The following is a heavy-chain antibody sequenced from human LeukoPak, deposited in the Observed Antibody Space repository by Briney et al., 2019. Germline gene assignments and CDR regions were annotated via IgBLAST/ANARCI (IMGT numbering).Heavy chain of an antibody. Sequence: SQTLSLTCTVSGGSISSGSYYWSWIRQPAGKGLEWIGRIYTSGSTNYNPSLKSRVTISVDTSKNQFSLKLSSVTAADTAVYYCARERLVAAALNWGQGTLVTVSS. CDR1: GGSISSGSYY. D-gene: IGHD2-2*01. V-gene: IGHV4-61*02. J-gene: IGHJ4*02. CDR2: IYTSGST. CDR3: ARERLVAAALN.